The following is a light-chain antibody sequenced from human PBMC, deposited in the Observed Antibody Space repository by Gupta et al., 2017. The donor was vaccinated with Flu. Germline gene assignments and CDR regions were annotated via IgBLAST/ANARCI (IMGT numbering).Light chain of an antibody. J-gene: IGLJ2*01. CDR2: NDN. CDR3: QSADRSDTSIV. CDR1: ALPTQY. V-gene: IGLV3-25*03. Sequence: GKAARITFFGDALPTQYAFWYQQKPGQAPILIIYNDNERPSGIPERFSGSSSGTIVTLTIAGVQAEDEAHYYCQSADRSDTSIVFGGGTKLTVL.